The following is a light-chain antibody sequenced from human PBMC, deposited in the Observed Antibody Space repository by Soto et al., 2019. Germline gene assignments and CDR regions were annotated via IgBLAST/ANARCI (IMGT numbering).Light chain of an antibody. V-gene: IGLV1-44*01. CDR2: TTN. Sequence: QSVLTQPHSASGTPGQRVTISCSGSSSNIGTSSVHWFKQLPGTAPKLLISTTNQRPSGVPERFSGSKSGTSASLAICGLQSEDEADYYCAAWDDSLNGHVFGTGTKVTVL. CDR3: AAWDDSLNGHV. CDR1: SSNIGTSS. J-gene: IGLJ1*01.